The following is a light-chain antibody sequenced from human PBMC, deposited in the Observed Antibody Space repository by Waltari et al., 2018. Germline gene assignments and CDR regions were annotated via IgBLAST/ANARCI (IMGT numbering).Light chain of an antibody. CDR2: ANI. CDR1: SSNIGAGYD. Sequence: QSVLTQPPSVSGAPGQRVTISCTGSSSNIGAGYDVHWYQQLPGSAPKRLIYANIGRPSGVPDRFSGSKSGTSASLAITGLQAEDEADYYCQSYDRSLSVRVFGGGTKLTVL. V-gene: IGLV1-40*01. CDR3: QSYDRSLSVRV. J-gene: IGLJ2*01.